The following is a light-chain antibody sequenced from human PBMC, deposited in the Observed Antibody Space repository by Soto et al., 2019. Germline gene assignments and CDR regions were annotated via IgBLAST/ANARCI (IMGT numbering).Light chain of an antibody. CDR3: QVWSAHVL. Sequence: SYELTQPPSVLVAPGQTASITCGGNNIGIKSVHWYQQKPGQAPVLVVYDDRARPSGIPERFSGSNSGNTATLTISRVEAGDEADYHCQVWSAHVLFGGGTKLTVL. J-gene: IGLJ2*01. V-gene: IGLV3-21*02. CDR1: NIGIKS. CDR2: DDR.